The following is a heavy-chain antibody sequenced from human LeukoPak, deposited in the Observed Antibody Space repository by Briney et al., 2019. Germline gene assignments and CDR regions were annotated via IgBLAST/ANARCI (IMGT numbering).Heavy chain of an antibody. V-gene: IGHV3-21*01. Sequence: GGSLRLSCAASGFTFSSYSMNWVRQAPGKGLEWVSSISSSSSYIYYADSVKGRFTISRDNAKNSLYLQMNSLRAEDTAVYYCARDREARPPGGYWGQGTLVTVSS. CDR3: ARDREARPPGGY. CDR1: GFTFSSYS. D-gene: IGHD6-6*01. CDR2: ISSSSSYI. J-gene: IGHJ4*02.